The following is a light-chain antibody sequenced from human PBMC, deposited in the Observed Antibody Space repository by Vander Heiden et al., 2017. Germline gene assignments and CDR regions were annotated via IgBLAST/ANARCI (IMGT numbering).Light chain of an antibody. Sequence: SSELTQDPAVSVALGETVRITCQGDSLRTYFVNWYQQKPGQAPVLGIYDKNKRPSGIPDRFSGSISGNTASLTITGAQAEDEADYYFNSRDSSGNHFVFGPGTRVTVL. J-gene: IGLJ1*01. CDR1: SLRTYF. V-gene: IGLV3-19*01. CDR3: NSRDSSGNHFV. CDR2: DKN.